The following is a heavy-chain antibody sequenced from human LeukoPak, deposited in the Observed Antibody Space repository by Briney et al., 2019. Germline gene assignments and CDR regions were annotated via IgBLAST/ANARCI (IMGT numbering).Heavy chain of an antibody. D-gene: IGHD1-26*01. CDR3: ARVYSGSYFRDWYFDL. CDR2: PSGGST. V-gene: IGHV1-46*01. Sequence: PSGGSTSYAQKFQGRVTMTRDTSTSTVYMELSSLRSEDTAVYYCARVYSGSYFRDWYFDLWGRGTLVTVSS. J-gene: IGHJ2*01.